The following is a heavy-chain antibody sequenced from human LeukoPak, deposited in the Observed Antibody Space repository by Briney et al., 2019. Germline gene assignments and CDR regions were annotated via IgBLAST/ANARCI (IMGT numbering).Heavy chain of an antibody. CDR1: GGSFSGYY. CDR2: INHSGST. Sequence: SETLSLTCAVYGGSFSGYYWSWVRQPPGKGLEWIGEINHSGSTNYNPSLKSRLTISVDTSKDQFSLKLSSVTAADTAVYYCARVVATTLDYWGQGTLVTVSS. V-gene: IGHV4-34*01. J-gene: IGHJ4*02. D-gene: IGHD1-26*01. CDR3: ARVVATTLDY.